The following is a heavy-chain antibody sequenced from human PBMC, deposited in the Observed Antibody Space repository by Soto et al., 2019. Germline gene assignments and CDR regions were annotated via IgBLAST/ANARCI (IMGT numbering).Heavy chain of an antibody. CDR2: IYYTGST. V-gene: IGHV4-30-4*01. CDR1: GGSFSSGDYY. J-gene: IGHJ6*02. Sequence: QVQLQESGPGVVKPSQTLSLTCTVSGGSFSSGDYYWSWVRQPPGKGLEWIGYIYYTGSTFNNPSLKSRVSISIDTSKTQFSLKLSSVTVADTAVYYCARIHFGDEPSYYYYGMDVWGQGTTVTVSS. D-gene: IGHD4-17*01. CDR3: ARIHFGDEPSYYYYGMDV.